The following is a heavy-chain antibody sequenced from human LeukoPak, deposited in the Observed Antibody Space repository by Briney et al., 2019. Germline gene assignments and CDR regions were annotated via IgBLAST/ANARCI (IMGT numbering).Heavy chain of an antibody. J-gene: IGHJ4*02. D-gene: IGHD6-6*01. V-gene: IGHV1-69*04. CDR2: IIPILGVA. Sequence: GASVKVSCKASGGTSSTYAISWVRQAPGQGLEWMGRIIPILGVANFAQKFQGRVSITADKSTSTAYMELRSLRSDDTAVYYCARSGRGVFGSSSVDYWGQGTLVTVSS. CDR1: GGTSSTYA. CDR3: ARSGRGVFGSSSVDY.